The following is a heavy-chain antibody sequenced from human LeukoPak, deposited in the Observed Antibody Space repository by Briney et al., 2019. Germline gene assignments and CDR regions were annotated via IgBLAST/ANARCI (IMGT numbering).Heavy chain of an antibody. CDR2: IYPDESNI. D-gene: IGHD2-2*03. V-gene: IGHV5-51*01. CDR3: ARPPSRGYSSSFEY. J-gene: IGHJ4*02. Sequence: GASLKISFKGSGYSFPTYWIAWVRRMPGKGLGWMGVIYPDESNIRYSPSFQGQVTISADKSISTAYLQWSSLKASDTAMYYCARPPSRGYSSSFEYWGQGTLVTVSS. CDR1: GYSFPTYW.